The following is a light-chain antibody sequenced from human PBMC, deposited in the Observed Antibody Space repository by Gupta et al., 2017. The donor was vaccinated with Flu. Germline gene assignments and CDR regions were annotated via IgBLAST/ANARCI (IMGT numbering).Light chain of an antibody. V-gene: IGKV1-39*01. J-gene: IGKJ3*01. Sequence: QQTPGKGPKVLIFAASNLPRGLPSRFNGSGSGAEVTLTISNRQPEDFATYFCQQTYSTPGGTFGPGNTVDVK. CDR3: QQTYSTPGGT. CDR2: AAS.